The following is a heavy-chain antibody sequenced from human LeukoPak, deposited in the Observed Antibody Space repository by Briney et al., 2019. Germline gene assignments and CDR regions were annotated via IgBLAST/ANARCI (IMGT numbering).Heavy chain of an antibody. CDR1: GFTFNSYS. CDR3: ARDDSTSWYFQH. V-gene: IGHV3-48*04. CDR2: ISANGKTI. D-gene: IGHD6-13*01. J-gene: IGHJ1*01. Sequence: GRSLRLSCAASGFTFNSYSMNWVRQAPGKGLEWISYISANGKTIYYADSVKGRFTISRDNAKNSLYLQMNNLRVEDTAMYFCARDDSTSWYFQHWGQGSLLTVSS.